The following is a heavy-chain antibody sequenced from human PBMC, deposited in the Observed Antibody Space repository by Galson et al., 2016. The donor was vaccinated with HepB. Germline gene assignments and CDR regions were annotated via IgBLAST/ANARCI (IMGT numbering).Heavy chain of an antibody. CDR3: AKERLVRRIFDH. CDR2: ISTRRPT. Sequence: SLRLSCAASGFVFSNFGLSWVRQAPGKGLAWVASISTRRPTYYSDSVQCRFNISRDNSNNTLDLQMNGLRAEDTAVYYCAKERLVRRIFDHWGQGTLLTVSS. V-gene: IGHV3-23*01. D-gene: IGHD1-1*01. J-gene: IGHJ4*02. CDR1: GFVFSNFG.